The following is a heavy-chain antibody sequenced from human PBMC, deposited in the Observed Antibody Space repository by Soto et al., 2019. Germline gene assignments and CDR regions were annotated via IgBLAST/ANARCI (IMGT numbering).Heavy chain of an antibody. Sequence: QVQLQQWGAGLLKPSETLSLTCAVYGGSFSGYYWSWIRQPPGKGLEWIGEINHSGSTNYNPSLKSRVTISVDTSKNQFSLKLSSVTAADTAVYYCARDVAAAGLFQHWYFDLWGRGTLVTVSS. CDR1: GGSFSGYY. J-gene: IGHJ2*01. V-gene: IGHV4-34*01. CDR2: INHSGST. D-gene: IGHD6-13*01. CDR3: ARDVAAAGLFQHWYFDL.